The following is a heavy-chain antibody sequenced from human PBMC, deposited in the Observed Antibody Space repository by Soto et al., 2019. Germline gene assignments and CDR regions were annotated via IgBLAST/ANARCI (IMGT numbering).Heavy chain of an antibody. J-gene: IGHJ6*02. Sequence: PSETLSLTCAVSGGSISSSNWWSWVRQPPGKGLEWIGEIYHSGSTNYNPSLKSRVTISVDKSKNQFSLKLSSVTAADTAVYYCAREGQYSSGWQYYYYYYGMDVWGQGTTVTVSS. CDR2: IYHSGST. CDR1: GGSISSSNW. D-gene: IGHD6-19*01. CDR3: AREGQYSSGWQYYYYYYGMDV. V-gene: IGHV4-4*02.